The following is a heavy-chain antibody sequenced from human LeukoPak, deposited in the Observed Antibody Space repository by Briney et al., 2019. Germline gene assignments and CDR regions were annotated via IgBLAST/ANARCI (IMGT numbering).Heavy chain of an antibody. D-gene: IGHD3-10*01. CDR2: ISYDGSNK. V-gene: IGHV3-30*04. J-gene: IGHJ4*02. CDR3: ARDLRSTMVRGVIRGVFDY. CDR1: GFTFSSYA. Sequence: GGSLRLSCAASGFTFSSYAMHWVRQPPGKGLEWVAVISYDGSNKYYADSVKGRFTISRDNSKDTLYLQMNSLRAEDTAVYYCARDLRSTMVRGVIRGVFDYWGQGTLVTVSS.